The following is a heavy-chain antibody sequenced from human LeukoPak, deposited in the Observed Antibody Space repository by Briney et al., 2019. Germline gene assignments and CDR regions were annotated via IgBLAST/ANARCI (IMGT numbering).Heavy chain of an antibody. CDR3: ARESYGSSGYYHVPDY. D-gene: IGHD3-22*01. CDR1: GGTFSSYA. V-gene: IGHV1-69*04. J-gene: IGHJ4*02. Sequence: ASVKVSCKASGGTFSSYAISWVRQAPGQGLEWMGRIIPILGIANYAQKFQGRVTITADKSTSTAYMELSSLRSEDTAVYYCARESYGSSGYYHVPDYWGQGTLVTVSS. CDR2: IIPILGIA.